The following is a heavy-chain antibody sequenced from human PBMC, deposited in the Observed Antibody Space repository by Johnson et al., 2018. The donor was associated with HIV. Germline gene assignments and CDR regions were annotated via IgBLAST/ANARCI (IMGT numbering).Heavy chain of an antibody. CDR2: IYSGGST. V-gene: IGHV3-53*01. J-gene: IGHJ3*02. Sequence: VQLVESGGGLIQPGGSLRVSCAASGFTVSSNYMSWVRQAPGKGLEWVSVIYSGGSTNYADSVKGRFTISRDDSKNTLYLQMNSLKTEDTAVYYCTTDLRVTTSLRAFDIWGQGTMVTVSS. CDR1: GFTVSSNY. CDR3: TTDLRVTTSLRAFDI. D-gene: IGHD3-22*01.